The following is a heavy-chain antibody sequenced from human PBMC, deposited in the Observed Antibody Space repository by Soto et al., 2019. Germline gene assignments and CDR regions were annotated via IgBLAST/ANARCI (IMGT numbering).Heavy chain of an antibody. D-gene: IGHD7-27*01. CDR2: ISSSSSVI. V-gene: IGHV3-48*01. CDR3: ARDLSWGSNWYYYMDV. J-gene: IGHJ6*03. CDR1: GFILSDCA. Sequence: EVQLVESGGGLVQPGGSLRLSCATSGFILSDCAMNWVRQAPGKGLEWVSYISSSSSVIDYADSVKGRFIVSRDNARNSLYLQMNSLRAEDTAVYYCARDLSWGSNWYYYMDVWGKGTMVTVSS.